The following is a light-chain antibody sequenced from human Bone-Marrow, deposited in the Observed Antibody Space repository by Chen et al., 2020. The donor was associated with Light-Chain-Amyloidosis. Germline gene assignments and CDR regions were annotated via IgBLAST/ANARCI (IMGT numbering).Light chain of an antibody. CDR3: CSYGGYSTFV. V-gene: IGLV2-23*03. CDR1: SIGTFNL. CDR2: EGY. J-gene: IGLJ2*01. Sequence: QSDLTQPASVSGSPGQSVTISCTGHSIGTFNLVSWYQQSPGNAPKLIIYEGYRRPSEVSDRFSGSTSGSTASLTISGLQTEGEADYHCCSYGGYSTFVFGGGTKLTVL.